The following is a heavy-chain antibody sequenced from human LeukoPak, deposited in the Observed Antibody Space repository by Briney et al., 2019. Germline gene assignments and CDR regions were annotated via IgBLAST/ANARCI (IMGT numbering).Heavy chain of an antibody. J-gene: IGHJ4*02. D-gene: IGHD2-15*01. CDR2: IYDNGSA. CDR3: APLMPPNMVRKPWWDC. CDR1: GASISGSGYY. Sequence: SETLSLTCTVSGASISGSGYYWGCIRQPPGKGLEWIGSIYDNGSAYYNPPLKSRVTISVDTSKNQFSLRLTSVTAADTAVYYCAPLMPPNMVRKPWWDCWGQGTLVTVSS. V-gene: IGHV4-39*01.